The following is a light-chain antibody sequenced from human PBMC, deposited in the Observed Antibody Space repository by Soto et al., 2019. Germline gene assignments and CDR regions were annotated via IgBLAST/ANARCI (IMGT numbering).Light chain of an antibody. Sequence: EIGLTHSPGTLSLSPGERATLSCRASQSVSSSSLAWYQQKPGQAPRLLMYGASTRATGIPARFSGSGSGTEFTLTISSLQSEDFAVYYCQQYNNWPPYTFGQGTRREIK. V-gene: IGKV3-15*01. CDR1: QSVSSS. J-gene: IGKJ5*01. CDR3: QQYNNWPPYT. CDR2: GAS.